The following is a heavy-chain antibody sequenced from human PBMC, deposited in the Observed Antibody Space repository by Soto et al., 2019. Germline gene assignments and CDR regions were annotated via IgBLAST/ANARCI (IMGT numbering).Heavy chain of an antibody. J-gene: IGHJ6*02. D-gene: IGHD3-22*01. Sequence: EEQLLESGGGLVQPGKSLRLSCAASGITFSSYVMSWVRQAPGKGLEWVSSISGIGGPGTYYADSVKGRFTISRDNYKNTLYLHMNSLRGEDTAVYYCAKGPVDDSSEYYFYYYGMDVWGQGTTVTVSS. V-gene: IGHV3-23*01. CDR1: GITFSSYV. CDR2: ISGIGGPGT. CDR3: AKGPVDDSSEYYFYYYGMDV.